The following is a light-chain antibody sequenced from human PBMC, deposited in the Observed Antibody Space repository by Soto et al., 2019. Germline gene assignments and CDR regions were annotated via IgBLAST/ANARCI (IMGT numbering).Light chain of an antibody. CDR3: QQYNDWPPKT. J-gene: IGKJ1*01. CDR2: DAS. CDR1: QSVSTY. V-gene: IGKV3-11*01. Sequence: EIVLTQSPATLSLFPGDTATLSCRASQSVSTYLAWYQQKPGQAPRLLIYDASTRATGVPARFSGSGSGTDFTLTISSLEPEDFAIYYCQQYNDWPPKTFGQGTKVEI.